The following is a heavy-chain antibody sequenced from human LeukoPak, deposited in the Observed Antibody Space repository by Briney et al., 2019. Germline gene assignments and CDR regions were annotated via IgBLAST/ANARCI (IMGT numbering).Heavy chain of an antibody. D-gene: IGHD5-18*01. CDR3: AREHGYGAFDI. J-gene: IGHJ3*02. CDR2: INPSGGST. V-gene: IGHV1-46*01. CDR1: GYTFTNYY. Sequence: ASVKVSCKASGYTFTNYYIHWVRQAPGQGLEWMGIINPSGGSTSYAQKFQGRVTMTRDTSTSTVYMELSSLRSEDTAVYYCAREHGYGAFDIWGQGTMVTVSS.